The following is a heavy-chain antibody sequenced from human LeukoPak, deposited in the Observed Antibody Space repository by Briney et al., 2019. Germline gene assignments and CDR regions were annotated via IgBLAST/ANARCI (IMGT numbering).Heavy chain of an antibody. J-gene: IGHJ4*02. CDR2: IYYSGST. D-gene: IGHD6-19*01. CDR3: ARLSGWAFDY. Sequence: KPSKTLSLTCTVSGGSISSYYWSWIRQPPGKGLEWIGYIYYSGSTNYNPSLKSRVTISVDTSKNQFSLKLSSVTAADTAVYYCARLSGWAFDYWGQGTLVTVSS. V-gene: IGHV4-59*01. CDR1: GGSISSYY.